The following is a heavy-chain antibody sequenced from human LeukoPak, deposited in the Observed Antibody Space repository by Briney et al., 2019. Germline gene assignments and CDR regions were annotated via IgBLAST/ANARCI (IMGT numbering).Heavy chain of an antibody. CDR3: ARQNVFDI. J-gene: IGHJ3*02. CDR2: IYTDGST. Sequence: PSETLSLTCTVSGGSISTYHWNWIRQPAGKGLEWIGRIYTDGSTDYNPSLKSRVTMSVDTSKNQFSLKLSSVTAADTAVYYCARQNVFDIWGQGTMVTVSS. V-gene: IGHV4-4*07. D-gene: IGHD2/OR15-2a*01. CDR1: GGSISTYH.